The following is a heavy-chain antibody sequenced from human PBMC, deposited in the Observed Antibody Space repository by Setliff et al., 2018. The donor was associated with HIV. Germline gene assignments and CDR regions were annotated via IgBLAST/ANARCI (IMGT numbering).Heavy chain of an antibody. CDR2: ISSGSTK. V-gene: IGHV3-48*03. CDR1: GFTFSNYE. D-gene: IGHD4-17*01. CDR3: ARDGDYGDDDWFDP. Sequence: PWGSLRLSCAASGFTFSNYEMNWVRQAPGKGLQWVSYISSGSTKYYADSVKGRFIISRDNAKNSLYLQMNSLRAEDTAVYYCARDGDYGDDDWFDPWGQGTLVTVSS. J-gene: IGHJ5*02.